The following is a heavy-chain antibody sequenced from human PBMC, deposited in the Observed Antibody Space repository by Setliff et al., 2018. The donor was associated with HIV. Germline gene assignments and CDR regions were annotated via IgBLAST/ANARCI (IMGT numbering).Heavy chain of an antibody. CDR1: GFTFSSYW. Sequence: GGSLRLSCAASGFTFSSYWMHWVRQAPGKGLMWVSNISPDGSSAGYADSVKGRFTISRDNAKNTLYLQMNSLRAEDTAVYYCAQAQTSVSGSYYQYLQHWGQGTLVTVSS. D-gene: IGHD3-10*01. CDR3: AQAQTSVSGSYYQYLQH. V-gene: IGHV3-74*01. J-gene: IGHJ1*01. CDR2: ISPDGSSA.